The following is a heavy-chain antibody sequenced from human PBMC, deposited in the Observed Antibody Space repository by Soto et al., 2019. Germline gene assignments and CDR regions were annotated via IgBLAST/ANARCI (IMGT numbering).Heavy chain of an antibody. D-gene: IGHD6-13*01. CDR3: AKDPSGGGAAGLFDY. CDR2: ISWNSGSI. V-gene: IGHV3-9*01. J-gene: IGHJ4*02. Sequence: PGGSLRLSCAASGFTFDDYAMHWVRQAPGKGLEWVSGISWNSGSIGYADSVKGRFTISRDNAKNSLYLQMNSLRAEDTALYYCAKDPSGGGAAGLFDYWGQGTLVTVSS. CDR1: GFTFDDYA.